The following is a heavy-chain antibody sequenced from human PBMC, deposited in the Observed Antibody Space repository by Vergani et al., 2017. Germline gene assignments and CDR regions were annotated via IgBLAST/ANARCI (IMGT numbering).Heavy chain of an antibody. CDR3: ARDAASSGWYWDY. CDR2: INPNSGGT. D-gene: IGHD6-19*01. CDR1: GYTFTGYY. Sequence: QVQLVQSGAEVKKPGASVKVSCKASGYTFTGYYMHWVRQAPGQGLEWMGWINPNSGGTNYAQKFQGWVTMTTDTSTSTAYMELRSLRSDDTAVYYCARDAASSGWYWDYWGQGTLVTVSS. V-gene: IGHV1-2*04. J-gene: IGHJ4*02.